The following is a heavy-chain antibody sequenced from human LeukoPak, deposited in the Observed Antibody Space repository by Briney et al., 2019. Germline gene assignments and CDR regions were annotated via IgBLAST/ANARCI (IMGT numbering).Heavy chain of an antibody. J-gene: IGHJ4*02. D-gene: IGHD2-8*01. CDR2: ISNSGSAI. Sequence: GGSLRLSCAASGFTFSDYYMSWIRQAPGKGLEWLSYISNSGSAISYADSVKGRFTTSRDNANNSQYLQMNSLRAEDTAVYYCARVRGVYASDYWGQGTLVTVSS. V-gene: IGHV3-11*04. CDR3: ARVRGVYASDY. CDR1: GFTFSDYY.